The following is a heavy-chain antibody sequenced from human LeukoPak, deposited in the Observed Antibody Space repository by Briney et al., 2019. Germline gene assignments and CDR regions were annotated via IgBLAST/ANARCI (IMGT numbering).Heavy chain of an antibody. Sequence: GGSLRLSCAASGFTFSSYEMNWVRQAPGKGLEWVSSISSSSSYIYYADSVKGRFTISRDNAKNSLYLQMNSLRAEDTAVYYCARDKAVAGTDPFDYWGQGTLVTVSS. CDR2: ISSSSSYI. CDR3: ARDKAVAGTDPFDY. J-gene: IGHJ4*02. D-gene: IGHD6-19*01. CDR1: GFTFSSYE. V-gene: IGHV3-21*01.